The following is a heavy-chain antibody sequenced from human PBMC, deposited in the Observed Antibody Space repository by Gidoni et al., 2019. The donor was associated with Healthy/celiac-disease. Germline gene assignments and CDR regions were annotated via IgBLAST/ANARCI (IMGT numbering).Heavy chain of an antibody. D-gene: IGHD3-3*01. V-gene: IGHV3-23*01. J-gene: IGHJ5*02. CDR1: GFTVSSYA. CDR3: AKEGIPGVFEWLSWFDP. CDR2: ISCRVGST. Sequence: DVQLLESGGGLVQPGGSLRLPCAASGFTVSSYAMGWVRQAPGRGMGVVSDISCRVGSTYYGDSVKGRFNISRDNSKNTLSLEMNSLRAGDTGAYYCAKEGIPGVFEWLSWFDPWGQGTLVTVSS.